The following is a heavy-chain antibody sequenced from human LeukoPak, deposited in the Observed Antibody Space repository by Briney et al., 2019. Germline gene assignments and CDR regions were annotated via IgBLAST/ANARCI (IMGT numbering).Heavy chain of an antibody. CDR1: GASISSGRNY. Sequence: SETLSLTCTVSGASISSGRNYWGWLRQPPGKGLEWIASMYYSGRTDYNPSLKSRVTISVDTSKNQFSLKLSSVTAADTTVYYCARGSVTGYTNWGQGTLVTVSS. J-gene: IGHJ4*02. CDR3: ARGSVTGYTN. CDR2: MYYSGRT. V-gene: IGHV4-39*07. D-gene: IGHD3-9*01.